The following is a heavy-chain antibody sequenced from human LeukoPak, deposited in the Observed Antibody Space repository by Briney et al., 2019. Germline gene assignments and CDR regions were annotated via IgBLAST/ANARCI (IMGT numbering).Heavy chain of an antibody. CDR3: ARALLTTVTTGAFDI. V-gene: IGHV3-21*01. J-gene: IGHJ3*02. D-gene: IGHD4-17*01. CDR2: ISSSSSYI. Sequence: GGSLRLSCAASGFTFSSYSMNXXXXXXGXXXXXXSSISSSSSYIYYADSVKXRFTIXRXXAXXXLXLQMNSLRAEDTAVYYCARALLTTVTTGAFDIWGQGTMVTVSS. CDR1: GFTFSSYS.